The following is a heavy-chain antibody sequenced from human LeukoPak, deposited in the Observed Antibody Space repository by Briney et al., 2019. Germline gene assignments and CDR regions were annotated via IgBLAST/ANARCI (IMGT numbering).Heavy chain of an antibody. V-gene: IGHV4-4*07. CDR2: IYTSGST. CDR3: ARDLEHCDSTSCHNWFDP. J-gene: IGHJ5*02. D-gene: IGHD2-2*01. CDR1: GGSISTYH. Sequence: SETLSLTCTVSGGSISTYHWSWIRQPAGKGLEWIGRIYTSGSTSYNPSLKSRVTISVDKSKNQFSLKLSSVTAADTAAYYCARDLEHCDSTSCHNWFDPWGQGTLVTVSS.